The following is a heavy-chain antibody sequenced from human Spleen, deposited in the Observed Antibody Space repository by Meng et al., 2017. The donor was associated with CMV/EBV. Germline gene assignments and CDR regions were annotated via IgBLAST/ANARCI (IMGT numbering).Heavy chain of an antibody. J-gene: IGHJ4*02. CDR2: VDPEDGQA. Sequence: ASVKVSCKISGYTFSDYYIHWVQQAPGKGLGWMGVVDPEDGQATYAEKFQGRVAISADPSTDTVYMEVSSLQSEDTAVYFCARDSPLDNWGQGTLVTVSS. CDR3: ARDSPLDN. V-gene: IGHV1-69-2*01. CDR1: GYTFSDYY.